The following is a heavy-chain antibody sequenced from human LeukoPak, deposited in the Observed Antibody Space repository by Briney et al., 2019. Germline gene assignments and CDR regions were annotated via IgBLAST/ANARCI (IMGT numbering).Heavy chain of an antibody. D-gene: IGHD6-19*01. CDR1: GFTFSDYY. CDR3: ARDPPEEVYSSGCDY. J-gene: IGHJ4*02. Sequence: PGGSLRLSCAASGFTFSDYYMSWIRQAPGKGLEWVSYISSSGSIIYYADSVKGRFTISRDNAKNSLYLQMNSLRAEDTAVYYCARDPPEEVYSSGCDYWGQGTLVTVSS. CDR2: ISSSGSII. V-gene: IGHV3-11*04.